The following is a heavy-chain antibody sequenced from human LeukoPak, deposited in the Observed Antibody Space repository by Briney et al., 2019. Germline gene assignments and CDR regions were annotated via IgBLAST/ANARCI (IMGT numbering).Heavy chain of an antibody. Sequence: ASVKVSCKASGYTFTGYYMHWVRQAPGQGLEWMGWINPNSGGTNYAQKFQGRVTMTRDTSISTAYMELSRLRSDDTGVYYCARDPRNDYGDSRHYWGQGTLVTVSS. V-gene: IGHV1-2*02. D-gene: IGHD4-17*01. CDR2: INPNSGGT. CDR3: ARDPRNDYGDSRHY. CDR1: GYTFTGYY. J-gene: IGHJ4*02.